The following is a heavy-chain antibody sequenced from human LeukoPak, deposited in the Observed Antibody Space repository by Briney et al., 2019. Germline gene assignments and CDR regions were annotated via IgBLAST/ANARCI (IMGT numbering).Heavy chain of an antibody. D-gene: IGHD1-26*01. Sequence: SETLSLTCTVSGGSISSYYWSWIRQPPGKGLEWIGYIHYSGSTNYNPSLKSRVTISVDTSKNQFSLKLSSVTAADTAVYYCARAPYSGSYPDYWGQGTLVTVSS. CDR1: GGSISSYY. J-gene: IGHJ4*02. CDR3: ARAPYSGSYPDY. CDR2: IHYSGST. V-gene: IGHV4-59*01.